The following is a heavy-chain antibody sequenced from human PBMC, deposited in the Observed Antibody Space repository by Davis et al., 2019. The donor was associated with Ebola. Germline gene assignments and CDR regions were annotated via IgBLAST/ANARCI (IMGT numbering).Heavy chain of an antibody. CDR1: GIMVNNGA. D-gene: IGHD4-23*01. CDR3: TKDLLPGGTDY. V-gene: IGHV3-9*01. CDR2: WNSGHT. J-gene: IGHJ4*02. Sequence: PGGSLRLSCSVSGIMVNNGAMHWLRQVPGTGLEWISGWNSGHTGYADSVRGRFTTSRDNAKNSLYLEMTSLRADDTAFYYCTKDLLPGGTDYWGQGTLVTVSP.